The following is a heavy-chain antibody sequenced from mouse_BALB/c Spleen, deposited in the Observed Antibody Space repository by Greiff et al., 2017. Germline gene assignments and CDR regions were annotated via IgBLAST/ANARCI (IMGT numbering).Heavy chain of an antibody. CDR1: GYTFTSYW. CDR2: IAPGSGST. V-gene: IGHV1S41*01. Sequence: DLVKPGASVKLSCKASGYTFTSYWINWIKQRPGQGLEWIGRIAPGSGSTYYNEMFKGKATLTVDTSSSTAYIQLSSLSSEDSAVYFCARSHYYGSSYWYFDVWGAGTTVTVSS. D-gene: IGHD1-1*01. J-gene: IGHJ1*01. CDR3: ARSHYYGSSYWYFDV.